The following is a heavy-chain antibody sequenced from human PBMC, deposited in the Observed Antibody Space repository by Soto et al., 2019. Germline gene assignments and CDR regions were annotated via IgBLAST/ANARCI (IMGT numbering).Heavy chain of an antibody. CDR2: IYDSGSA. D-gene: IGHD5-18*01. CDR3: ARGGNTALAYYFYGMDV. Sequence: QVQLQESGPGLVKPSETLSLTCTVSGDSISTYYWTWIRHPPGKGLEWIGYIYDSGSASYNPSPKSRVTISVDTSKNEFALKLRSVTAADTAVYYCARGGNTALAYYFYGMDVWGQGTTVTVSS. CDR1: GDSISTYY. V-gene: IGHV4-59*01. J-gene: IGHJ6*02.